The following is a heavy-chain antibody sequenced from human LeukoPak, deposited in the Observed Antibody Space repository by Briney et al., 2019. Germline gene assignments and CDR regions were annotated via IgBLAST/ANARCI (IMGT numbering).Heavy chain of an antibody. J-gene: IGHJ4*02. V-gene: IGHV3-53*04. Sequence: PGGSLRLSCAASGFTFSSYAMSWVRQAPGKGLEWVSVIYSGGSTYYADSVKGRFTISRHNSKNTLYLQMNSLRAEDTAVYYCARMSSIVGAPFDYWGQGTLVTVSS. CDR1: GFTFSSYA. CDR2: IYSGGST. CDR3: ARMSSIVGAPFDY. D-gene: IGHD1-26*01.